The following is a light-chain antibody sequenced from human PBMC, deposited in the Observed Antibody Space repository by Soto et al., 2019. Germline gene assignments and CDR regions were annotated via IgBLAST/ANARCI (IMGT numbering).Light chain of an antibody. V-gene: IGKV1-5*01. CDR3: QHYNSYSEA. J-gene: IGKJ1*01. Sequence: DIQMTQSPSTLSASVVDGVTITFRASQSISSWLAWYQQKPGKAPKLLIYDASSLESGVPSRFSGSGSGTEFTLTISSLQPDDFATYYCQHYNSYSEACGQGTKGDIK. CDR1: QSISSW. CDR2: DAS.